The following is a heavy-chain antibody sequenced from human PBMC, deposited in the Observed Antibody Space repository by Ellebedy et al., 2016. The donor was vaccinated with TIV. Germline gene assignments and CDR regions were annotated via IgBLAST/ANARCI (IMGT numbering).Heavy chain of an antibody. V-gene: IGHV1-46*01. CDR2: INPSGGST. J-gene: IGHJ6*02. CDR3: ARDLRMYYYDSSGYYFYYYGMDV. Sequence: ASVKVSCXASGYTFTSYYMHWVRQAPGQGLEWMGIINPSGGSTSYAQKFQGRVTMTRDTSTSTVYMELSSLRSEDTAVYYCARDLRMYYYDSSGYYFYYYGMDVWGQGTTVTVSS. D-gene: IGHD3-22*01. CDR1: GYTFTSYY.